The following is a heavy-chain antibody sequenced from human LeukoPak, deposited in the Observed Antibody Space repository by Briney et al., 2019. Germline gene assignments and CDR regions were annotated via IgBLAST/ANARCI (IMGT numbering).Heavy chain of an antibody. D-gene: IGHD3-22*01. Sequence: SETLSLTCTVSDYSISSGYYWGWIRQPPGKGLEWIGSIYHSGSTYYNPSLKSRVTISVDTSKNQFPLKLSSVTAADTAVYYCASDSSGYWRFDYWGQGTLVTVSS. V-gene: IGHV4-38-2*02. CDR2: IYHSGST. CDR3: ASDSSGYWRFDY. J-gene: IGHJ4*02. CDR1: DYSISSGYY.